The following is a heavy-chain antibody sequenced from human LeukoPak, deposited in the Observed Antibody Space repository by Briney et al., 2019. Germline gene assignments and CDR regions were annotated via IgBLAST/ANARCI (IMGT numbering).Heavy chain of an antibody. CDR3: ASEGTTGTTWGPDY. V-gene: IGHV4-39*01. Sequence: SETLSLTCTVSGGSISSSSYYWGWIRQPPGKGLEWIGSIYYSGSTYYNPSLKSRVTISVGTSKNQFSLKLSSVTAADTAVYYCASEGTTGTTWGPDYWGQGTLVTVSS. CDR1: GGSISSSSYY. J-gene: IGHJ4*02. CDR2: IYYSGST. D-gene: IGHD1-1*01.